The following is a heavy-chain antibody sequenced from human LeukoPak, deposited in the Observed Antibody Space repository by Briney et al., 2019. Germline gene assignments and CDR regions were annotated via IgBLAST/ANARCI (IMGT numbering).Heavy chain of an antibody. V-gene: IGHV3-66*02. CDR1: GFTVSSNY. J-gene: IGHJ4*02. CDR3: ARDRAGDYYFDY. Sequence: GGSLRLSCAASGFTVSSNYMSWVRQAPGKGLEWVSVIYSGGSTYYADSVKGRFTISRDNPKNTLYLQMNSLRAEDTAVYYCARDRAGDYYFDYWGQGTLVTVSS. D-gene: IGHD6-19*01. CDR2: IYSGGST.